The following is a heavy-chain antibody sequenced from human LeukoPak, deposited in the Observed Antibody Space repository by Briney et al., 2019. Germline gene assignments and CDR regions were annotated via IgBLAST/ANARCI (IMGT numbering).Heavy chain of an antibody. CDR1: GFTFSSYW. Sequence: GGSLRLSCAASGFTFSSYWMSWVRQAPGKGLEWAANIKQDGSEKYYVDSVKGRFTISRDNAKNSLYLQMNSLRAEDTAVYYCARDRGMDIVVVPAAISFDYWGQGTLVTVSS. D-gene: IGHD2-2*03. J-gene: IGHJ4*02. V-gene: IGHV3-7*01. CDR2: IKQDGSEK. CDR3: ARDRGMDIVVVPAAISFDY.